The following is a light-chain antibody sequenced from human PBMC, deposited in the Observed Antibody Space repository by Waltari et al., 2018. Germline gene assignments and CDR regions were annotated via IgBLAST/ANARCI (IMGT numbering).Light chain of an antibody. CDR1: ENVDNK. V-gene: IGKV3-15*01. Sequence: EIVMTQSPATLSVSPGQRATLSCRASENVDNKLAWYQLKPGQAPRLLIYNTFIRATDIPARFSGSGSGTEFILTISSLQSEDLAVYSCHQYYKWPQTFGQGTKVEIK. CDR3: HQYYKWPQT. J-gene: IGKJ1*01. CDR2: NTF.